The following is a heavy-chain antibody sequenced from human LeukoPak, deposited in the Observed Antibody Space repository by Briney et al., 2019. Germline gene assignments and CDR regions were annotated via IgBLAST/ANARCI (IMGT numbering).Heavy chain of an antibody. CDR1: GFTFSSYW. D-gene: IGHD6-13*01. V-gene: IGHV3-7*01. CDR2: IKQDESEE. CDR3: AREGIAAADYYYYYMDV. J-gene: IGHJ6*03. Sequence: GGSLRLSCATSGFTFSSYWMSWVRQAPGKGLEWVANIKQDESEEYYVDSLKGRFTISRDNAKNSLYLQMNSLRAEDTAVYYCAREGIAAADYYYYYMDVWGKGTTVTVSS.